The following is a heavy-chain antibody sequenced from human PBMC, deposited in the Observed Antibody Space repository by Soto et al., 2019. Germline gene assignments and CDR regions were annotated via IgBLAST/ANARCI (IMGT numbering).Heavy chain of an antibody. CDR3: ARESNYGGVLYSYAFDI. J-gene: IGHJ3*02. CDR1: GFTFSGYW. Sequence: PGGSLRLSCAASGFTFSGYWMSWVRQTPGKGLEWVANIKQDGSEKYSVDSVKGRFTISRDNAKSSLYLQMNSLRAEDTAVYYCARESNYGGVLYSYAFDIWGQGTMVTVSS. D-gene: IGHD4-17*01. CDR2: IKQDGSEK. V-gene: IGHV3-7*03.